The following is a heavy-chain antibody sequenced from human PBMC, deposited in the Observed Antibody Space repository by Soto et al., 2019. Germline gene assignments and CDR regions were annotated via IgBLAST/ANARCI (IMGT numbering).Heavy chain of an antibody. Sequence: QLQLQESGSGLVKPSQTLSLTCAVSGGSITSGGYSWSWIRQPPGKGLEWIANIYHSGSTYYNPSLKSRVTISLNRSNNQFYLDLTSVTAADTAVYYCARVEVVPAIRGDYFDSWGQGTLVTVSS. V-gene: IGHV4-30-2*01. CDR2: IYHSGST. CDR3: ARVEVVPAIRGDYFDS. CDR1: GGSITSGGYS. D-gene: IGHD2-21*02. J-gene: IGHJ4*02.